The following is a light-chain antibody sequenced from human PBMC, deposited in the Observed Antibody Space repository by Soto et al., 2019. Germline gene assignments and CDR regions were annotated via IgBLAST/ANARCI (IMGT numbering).Light chain of an antibody. CDR2: EVS. V-gene: IGLV2-8*01. CDR3: SSYGGSNNSV. Sequence: QSVLTQPPSASGSPGQSVTISCTVTSSDVGGYNYVSWYQQHPGQAPKLMIYEVSKRPSGVPDRFSGSKSGNTASLTVSGLQAEDEADYYCSSYGGSNNSVFGNGPKVTVL. J-gene: IGLJ1*01. CDR1: SSDVGGYNY.